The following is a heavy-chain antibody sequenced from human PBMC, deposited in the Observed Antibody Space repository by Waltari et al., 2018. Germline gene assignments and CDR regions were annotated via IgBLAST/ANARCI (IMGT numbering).Heavy chain of an antibody. CDR1: GYTFTGSD. J-gene: IGHJ6*02. Sequence: QVQLVQSGAEVKKPGASVKVSCKASGYTFTGSDLPWVRQAPGQGLEWMGRINPNSGGTNYAQKFQDRVTMTRDTSISTAYMELSRLRSDDTAVYYCARGEAVRAFYTYYYYGMDVWGQGTTVTVSS. CDR3: ARGEAVRAFYTYYYYGMDV. V-gene: IGHV1-2*06. D-gene: IGHD4-4*01. CDR2: INPNSGGT.